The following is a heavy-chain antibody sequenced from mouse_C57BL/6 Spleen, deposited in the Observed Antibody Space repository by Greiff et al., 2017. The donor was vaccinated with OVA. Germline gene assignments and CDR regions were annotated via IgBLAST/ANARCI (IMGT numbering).Heavy chain of an antibody. Sequence: VQLQQPGAELVRPGPSVKLSCKASGYTFTSYWMHWVKQRPGQGLEWIGVIDPSDSYTNYNQKFKGKATLTVDTSSSTAYMQLSSLTSEDSAVYYCARLSGYGSSYAMDYWGQGTSVTVSS. V-gene: IGHV1-59*01. CDR2: IDPSDSYT. J-gene: IGHJ4*01. CDR1: GYTFTSYW. CDR3: ARLSGYGSSYAMDY. D-gene: IGHD1-1*01.